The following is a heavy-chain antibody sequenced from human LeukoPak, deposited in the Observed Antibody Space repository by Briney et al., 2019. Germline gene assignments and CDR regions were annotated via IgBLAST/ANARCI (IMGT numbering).Heavy chain of an antibody. V-gene: IGHV3-48*04. D-gene: IGHD5-18*01. CDR2: ISSSGSTI. Sequence: PGGSLRLSCAASGFTFSNFGMHWVRQDPGKGLEWVSYISSSGSTIYYADSVKGRFTISRDNAKNSLYLQMNSLRAEDTAVYYCARASPSYGSSQLFDYWGQGTLVTVSS. J-gene: IGHJ4*02. CDR1: GFTFSNFG. CDR3: ARASPSYGSSQLFDY.